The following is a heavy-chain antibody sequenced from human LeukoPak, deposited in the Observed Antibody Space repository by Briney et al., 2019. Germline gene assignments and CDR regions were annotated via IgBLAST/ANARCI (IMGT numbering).Heavy chain of an antibody. CDR1: GFTFSIYA. Sequence: QPGGSLRLSCAASGFTFSIYAMSWVRQAPGKGLQWVSSITSSGDGTYYADSVKGRFTISRDNSENMLYLQMNSLSVEDTAVYYCAKARVGAGTFDIWGQGTMVTVSS. J-gene: IGHJ3*02. D-gene: IGHD1-26*01. V-gene: IGHV3-23*01. CDR2: ITSSGDGT. CDR3: AKARVGAGTFDI.